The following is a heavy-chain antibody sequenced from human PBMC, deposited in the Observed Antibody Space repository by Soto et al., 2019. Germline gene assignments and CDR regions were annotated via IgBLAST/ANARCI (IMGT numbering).Heavy chain of an antibody. V-gene: IGHV3-48*02. CDR3: AIGTKGGSPPL. CDR2: ISSSSTNT. Sequence: EVQLVESGGGLVQPGGSLRLSCAGSGFAFSNYSMNWVRQAPGKGLEWVSYISSSSTNTYYAASVRGRFTISRDNAKNSLYLRMNSLKDEDTAVYYCAIGTKGGSPPLWGQGTLVTVSS. D-gene: IGHD1-7*01. CDR1: GFAFSNYS. J-gene: IGHJ4*02.